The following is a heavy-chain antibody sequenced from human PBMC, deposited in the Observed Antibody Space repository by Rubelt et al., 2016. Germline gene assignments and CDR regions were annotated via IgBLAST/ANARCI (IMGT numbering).Heavy chain of an antibody. Sequence: QVQLQESGPGLVKPSETLSLTCTVSGGSISSYYWSWIRQPPGKGLEWIGYIYYSGSTNYNPSLKRRVTTSVDTSKNQFSLKLSSVTAADTALYYCARQGQQLVGWFDPWGQGTLVTVSS. CDR3: ARQGQQLVGWFDP. V-gene: IGHV4-59*08. CDR1: GGSISSYY. J-gene: IGHJ5*02. CDR2: IYYSGST. D-gene: IGHD6-13*01.